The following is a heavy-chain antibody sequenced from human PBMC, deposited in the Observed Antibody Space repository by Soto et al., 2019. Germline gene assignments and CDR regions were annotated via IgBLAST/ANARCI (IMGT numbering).Heavy chain of an antibody. D-gene: IGHD3-22*01. V-gene: IGHV3-23*01. CDR2: ISGSGGST. CDR3: AKCAYYSGWYFDL. J-gene: IGHJ2*01. CDR1: EFTFSSYA. Sequence: EVHLLESGGGLVQPGGSLRLSCAASEFTFSSYAMSWVRQAPGKGLEWVSAISGSGGSTDYADSVKGRFTISRDNXKNVLYLQMNSLRAEDTALYYFAKCAYYSGWYFDLWGRGTLVTVSS.